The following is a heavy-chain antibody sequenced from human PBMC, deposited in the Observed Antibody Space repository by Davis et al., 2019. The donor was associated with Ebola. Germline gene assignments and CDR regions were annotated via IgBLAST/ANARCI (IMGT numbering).Heavy chain of an antibody. Sequence: ASVKVSCKASGYTFTGYYMHWVRQAPGQGLEWMGRINPHSGDTNYGQKFQGRVTMTRATSISTAYMDLGRLRYDDTAMYYCARDRAEFPNWLDPWGQGMLVTVSS. CDR3: ARDRAEFPNWLDP. CDR1: GYTFTGYY. J-gene: IGHJ5*02. D-gene: IGHD3-10*01. CDR2: INPHSGDT. V-gene: IGHV1-2*06.